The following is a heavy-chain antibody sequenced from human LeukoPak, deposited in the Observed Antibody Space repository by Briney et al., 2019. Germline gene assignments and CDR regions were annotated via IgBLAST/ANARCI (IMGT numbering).Heavy chain of an antibody. V-gene: IGHV3-30-3*01. CDR2: ISYDGGIE. CDR1: GFTFSTHS. Sequence: GGSLRLSCAASGFTFSTHSMHWVRQAPGKGLEWVAIISYDGGIEYYADSVKGRFTIARDNSKNTLYLQMNSLRIEDTAVYYSARRVEGRGSYPNYAMGVWGQRATVTAPS. J-gene: IGHJ6*02. CDR3: ARRVEGRGSYPNYAMGV. D-gene: IGHD3-10*01.